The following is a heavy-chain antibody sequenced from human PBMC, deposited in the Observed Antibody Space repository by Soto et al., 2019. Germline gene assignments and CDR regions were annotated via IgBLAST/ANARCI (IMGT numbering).Heavy chain of an antibody. CDR3: AREDYYDSSGYLPVRYYFGMDV. D-gene: IGHD3-22*01. Sequence: ASVKVSCKASGYTFTNSGIGWVRQAPGQGLEWMGWIGAYNGHTKYAQKLQGRVTMTTDTSTSTAYMELRSLKSDDTAVYYCAREDYYDSSGYLPVRYYFGMDVWGQGTTVTVSS. J-gene: IGHJ6*02. V-gene: IGHV1-18*01. CDR2: IGAYNGHT. CDR1: GYTFTNSG.